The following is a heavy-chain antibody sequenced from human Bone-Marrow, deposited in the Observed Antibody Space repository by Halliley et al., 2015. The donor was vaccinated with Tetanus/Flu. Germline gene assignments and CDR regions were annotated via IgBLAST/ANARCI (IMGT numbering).Heavy chain of an antibody. D-gene: IGHD6-19*01. V-gene: IGHV5-51*01. J-gene: IGHJ4*02. Sequence: WWGTFYPSTPDAGYTPSFQGPVPISADRSIGTAYLQWSSLKASDTAIYYCARRGLYSSGWYDYWGQGTLVTVSS. CDR2: FYPSTPDA. CDR3: ARRGLYSSGWYDY.